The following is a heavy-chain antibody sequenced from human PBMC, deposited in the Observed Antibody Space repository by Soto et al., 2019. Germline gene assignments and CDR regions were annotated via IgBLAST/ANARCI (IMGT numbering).Heavy chain of an antibody. J-gene: IGHJ6*02. D-gene: IGHD2-2*01. CDR3: ARDRGLYCSSTSCYGDYYYYGMDV. CDR2: TYYRSKWYN. CDR1: GDSVSSNSAA. V-gene: IGHV6-1*01. Sequence: SQTLSLTCAISGDSVSSNSAAWNWIRQSPSRGLEWLGRTYYRSKWYNDYAVSVKSRITTNPDTSKNQFSLQLNSVTPEDTAVYYCARDRGLYCSSTSCYGDYYYYGMDVWGQGTTVTVSS.